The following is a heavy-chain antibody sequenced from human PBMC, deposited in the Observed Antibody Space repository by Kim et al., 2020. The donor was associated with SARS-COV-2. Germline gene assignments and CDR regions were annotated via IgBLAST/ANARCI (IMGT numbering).Heavy chain of an antibody. CDR3: TKDRLRGGADY. CDR2: IRFDGDNI. D-gene: IGHD2-15*01. Sequence: GGSLRLSCAASGFTFEAYAVHWVRQAPGKGLEWVAGIRFDGDNIGYADSVKGRFSISRYNAKNIVYLEMNSLRAEDTALYYCTKDRLRGGADYWVRGTLVTVST. V-gene: IGHV3-9*01. J-gene: IGHJ4*02. CDR1: GFTFEAYA.